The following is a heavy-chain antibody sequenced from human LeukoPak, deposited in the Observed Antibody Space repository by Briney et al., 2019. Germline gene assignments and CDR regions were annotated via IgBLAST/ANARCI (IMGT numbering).Heavy chain of an antibody. CDR3: ARVDYSSGYFADY. D-gene: IGHD3-22*01. J-gene: IGHJ4*02. CDR1: GGSISSSTFY. V-gene: IGHV4-39*07. Sequence: SETLSLTCTVSGGSISSSTFYWGWIRQPPGKGLEWIGTIYYSGSTFYNPSLKSRVTVSVDTSKNQFSLKLSSLTAADTAVYYCARVDYSSGYFADYWGQGTLVTVSS. CDR2: IYYSGST.